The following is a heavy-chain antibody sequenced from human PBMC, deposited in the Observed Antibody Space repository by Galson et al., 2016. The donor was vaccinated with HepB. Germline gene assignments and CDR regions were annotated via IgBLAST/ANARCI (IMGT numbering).Heavy chain of an antibody. D-gene: IGHD4-23*01. CDR2: ISYDGTTE. CDR1: GFTLKRYA. Sequence: SLRLSCAASGFTLKRYAIHWVRQAPGKGLEWVTAISYDGTTEYYADSVKGRFTISRDNSKKTLNLQMNSLKPEDTAFYYCARGDYGGYGLDVWAQGTMVTVSS. CDR3: ARGDYGGYGLDV. J-gene: IGHJ6*02. V-gene: IGHV3-30*01.